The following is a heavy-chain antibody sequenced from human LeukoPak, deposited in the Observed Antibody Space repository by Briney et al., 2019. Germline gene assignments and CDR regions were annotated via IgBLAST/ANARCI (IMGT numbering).Heavy chain of an antibody. CDR3: ARGYIYGFES. J-gene: IGHJ4*02. Sequence: GGSLRLSCAASGFTISDYWMHWVRQAPGKGLVWVSRINSDGSSTTYADSVKGRFTLSRDNAKNTLYLQMNSLRAEDTAVYYCARGYIYGFESWGQGTLVTVSS. CDR2: INSDGSST. V-gene: IGHV3-74*01. D-gene: IGHD5-18*01. CDR1: GFTISDYW.